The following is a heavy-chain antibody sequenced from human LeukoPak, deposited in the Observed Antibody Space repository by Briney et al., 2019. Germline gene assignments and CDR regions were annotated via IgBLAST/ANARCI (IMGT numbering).Heavy chain of an antibody. CDR1: GGSFSGYY. J-gene: IGHJ6*02. V-gene: IGHV4-34*01. CDR2: INHSGST. D-gene: IGHD3-10*01. Sequence: SETLSLTCAVYGGSFSGYYWSWIRQPPGKGLEWIGEINHSGSTNYNPSLKSRVTISVDTSKNQFSLKLSSVTAADTAVYYCARLFYYGSGGEGMDVWGQGTTVTVSS. CDR3: ARLFYYGSGGEGMDV.